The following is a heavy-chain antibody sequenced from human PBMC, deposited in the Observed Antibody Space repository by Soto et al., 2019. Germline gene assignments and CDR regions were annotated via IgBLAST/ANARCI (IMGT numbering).Heavy chain of an antibody. V-gene: IGHV3-11*06. CDR3: ARDRVTDYYGMDV. D-gene: IGHD4-4*01. Sequence: PGGSLRLSCAASGFTFSDYYMSWIRQAPGKGLEWVSYISSSSSYTNYADSVKGRFTISRDNAKNSLYPQMNSLRAEDTAVYYCARDRVTDYYGMDVWGQGTTVTVSS. CDR2: ISSSSSYT. J-gene: IGHJ6*02. CDR1: GFTFSDYY.